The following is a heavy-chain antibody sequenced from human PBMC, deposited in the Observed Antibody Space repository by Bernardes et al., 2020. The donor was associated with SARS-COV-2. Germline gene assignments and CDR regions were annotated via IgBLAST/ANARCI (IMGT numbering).Heavy chain of an antibody. CDR2: IYYPGST. Sequence: SETLSLTCSVSGGSISKSNPYWGWIRQSPGKGLEWIGNIYYPGSTYYKASLRSRVTISVDTSKNQISLKLTSVTAADTAVYYCVRPRIGKSNGSQFDPWGQGTLVTVSS. D-gene: IGHD5-18*01. J-gene: IGHJ5*01. CDR3: VRPRIGKSNGSQFDP. CDR1: GGSISKSNPY. V-gene: IGHV4-39*01.